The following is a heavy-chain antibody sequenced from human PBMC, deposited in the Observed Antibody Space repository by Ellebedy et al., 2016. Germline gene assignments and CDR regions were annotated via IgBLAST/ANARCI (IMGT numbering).Heavy chain of an antibody. D-gene: IGHD4-17*01. Sequence: GESLKISXAASGFTFSSYWMSWVRQAPGKGLEWVANIKQDGSEKYYVDSVKGRFTISRDNAKNSVYLRMNNLRVEDTAVYYCRQGHYADLWGQGTLVTVSS. V-gene: IGHV3-7*01. CDR2: IKQDGSEK. CDR3: RQGHYADL. CDR1: GFTFSSYW. J-gene: IGHJ4*02.